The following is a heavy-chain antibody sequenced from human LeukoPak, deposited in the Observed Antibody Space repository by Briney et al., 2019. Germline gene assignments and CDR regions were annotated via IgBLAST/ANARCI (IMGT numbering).Heavy chain of an antibody. CDR2: FDPEDGET. CDR1: GYTLTELS. D-gene: IGHD1-26*01. V-gene: IGHV1-24*01. CDR3: ATGPSGKSHSRDAFDI. J-gene: IGHJ3*02. Sequence: ASVKVSCKVSGYTLTELSMHWVRQAPGKGLEWMGGFDPEDGETIYAQKFQGRVTITEDTSTDTAYMELSSLRSEDTAVYYCATGPSGKSHSRDAFDIWGQGTMVTVSS.